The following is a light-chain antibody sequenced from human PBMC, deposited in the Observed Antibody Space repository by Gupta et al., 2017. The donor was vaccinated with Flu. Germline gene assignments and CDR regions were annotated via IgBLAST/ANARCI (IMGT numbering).Light chain of an antibody. J-gene: IGKJ4*01. CDR3: QQYGSAPLS. Sequence: ELVLTQSPGTLSLSPGDRASLSCRASQNISASFLAWYQQKAGQTPRLLIYGTSTRATGLTDRFSGTGSGTEFTLTISRLEPEDVAVYYCQQYGSAPLSFGGGTKIEIK. CDR1: QNISASF. CDR2: GTS. V-gene: IGKV3-20*01.